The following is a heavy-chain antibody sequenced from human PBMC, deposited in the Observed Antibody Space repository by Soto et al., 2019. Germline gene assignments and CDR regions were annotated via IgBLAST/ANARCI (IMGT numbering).Heavy chain of an antibody. Sequence: QQQLVESGGGVVQRGESLRLSCAASGFTFSSYSMNWVRQSPGKGLEWVAVISYDGNRIYYADSVKGRFTISRDNAKNTMFLQMSGLRPEAAAVYYCARGLVVTAKGWFDLWGQGTQVTVSS. CDR1: GFTFSSYS. CDR3: ARGLVVTAKGWFDL. J-gene: IGHJ5*02. V-gene: IGHV3-30-3*02. D-gene: IGHD2-21*02. CDR2: ISYDGNRI.